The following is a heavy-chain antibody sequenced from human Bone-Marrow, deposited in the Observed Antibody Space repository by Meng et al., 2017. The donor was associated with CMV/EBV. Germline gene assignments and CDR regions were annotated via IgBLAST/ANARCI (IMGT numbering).Heavy chain of an antibody. CDR2: IIPILGIA. V-gene: IGHV1-69*10. Sequence: SVKVSCKVSGGTFKSFTITWVRQAPGQGLEWMGGIIPILGIANYAQKLQGRVTMTTDTSTSTAYMELRSLRSDDTAVYYCARVRYGDYYGMDVWGQGTTVTVSS. J-gene: IGHJ6*02. CDR1: GGTFKSFT. D-gene: IGHD4-17*01. CDR3: ARVRYGDYYGMDV.